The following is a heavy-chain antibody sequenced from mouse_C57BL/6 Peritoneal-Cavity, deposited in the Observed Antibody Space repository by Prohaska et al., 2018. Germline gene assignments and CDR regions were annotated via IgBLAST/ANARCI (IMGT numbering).Heavy chain of an antibody. CDR2: IRLKSDNYVT. CDR3: TAFYYYGSSYPSWFAY. CDR1: GFTFSNYW. D-gene: IGHD1-1*01. Sequence: EVKLEESGGGLVQPGGSMKLSCVASGFTFSNYWMNWVRQSPEKGLEWVVQIRLKSDNYVTQYAESVKGRFTISRDDSKSSVYLQMNNLRAEDTGIYYCTAFYYYGSSYPSWFAYWGQGTLVTVSA. V-gene: IGHV6-3*01. J-gene: IGHJ3*01.